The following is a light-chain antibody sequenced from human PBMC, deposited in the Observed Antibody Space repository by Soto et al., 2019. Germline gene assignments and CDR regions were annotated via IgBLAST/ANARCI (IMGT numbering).Light chain of an antibody. CDR2: GAT. CDR3: RQYNNWPLT. Sequence: MTQSPSTLSASVGDRVNITCRASQTVRDNVGWYQQKPGEPPRLLIDGATTRATGSPARFSGSGSGTEFTLTISSLQSEDFAVYYCRQYNNWPLTFGGGTKVDI. CDR1: QTVRDN. V-gene: IGKV3D-15*01. J-gene: IGKJ4*01.